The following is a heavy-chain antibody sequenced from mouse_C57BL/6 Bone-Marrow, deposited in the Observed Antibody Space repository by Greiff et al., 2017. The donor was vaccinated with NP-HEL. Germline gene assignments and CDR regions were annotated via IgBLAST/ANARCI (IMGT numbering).Heavy chain of an antibody. Sequence: QVQLQQSGPGLVAPSQSLSITCTVSGFSLTSYGVDWVRQPPGKGLEWLGVIWGGGSTNYNSALMSRLGISTDNSKSQVFLKMNSRHTDDTAMYYCAKHGGYYYGSSPDWAMDYWGQGTSVTVSS. J-gene: IGHJ4*01. CDR1: GFSLTSYG. D-gene: IGHD1-1*01. CDR2: IWGGGST. CDR3: AKHGGYYYGSSPDWAMDY. V-gene: IGHV2-9*01.